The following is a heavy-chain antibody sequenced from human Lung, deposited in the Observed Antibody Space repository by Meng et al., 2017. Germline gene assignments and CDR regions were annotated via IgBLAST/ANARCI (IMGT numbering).Heavy chain of an antibody. J-gene: IGHJ2*01. CDR2: ISTYNGNT. Sequence: QVQLVQSGAEVKKPGASVKVSCKASGYTFIRYGISWVRQAPGQGLEWMGWISTYNGNTNYAQKFQGRVTMTTDTSTSTAYMELRSLRSDDTAVYYCAVMGLYGDYDNWYFDLWGRGTLDTVSS. CDR1: GYTFIRYG. D-gene: IGHD4-17*01. CDR3: AVMGLYGDYDNWYFDL. V-gene: IGHV1-18*01.